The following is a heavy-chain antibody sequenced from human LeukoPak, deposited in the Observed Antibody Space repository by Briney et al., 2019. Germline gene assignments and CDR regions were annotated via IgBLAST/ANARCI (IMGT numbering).Heavy chain of an antibody. CDR3: ARGAYSSSWYGGGDYYFDY. V-gene: IGHV4-59*01. Sequence: SGTLSLTCTVSGGSISSYYWSWIRQPPGKGLEWIGYIYYSGSTNYNPSLKSRVTISVDTSKKQFSLKLSSVTAADTAVYYCARGAYSSSWYGGGDYYFDYWGQGTLVTVSS. CDR2: IYYSGST. D-gene: IGHD6-13*01. J-gene: IGHJ4*02. CDR1: GGSISSYY.